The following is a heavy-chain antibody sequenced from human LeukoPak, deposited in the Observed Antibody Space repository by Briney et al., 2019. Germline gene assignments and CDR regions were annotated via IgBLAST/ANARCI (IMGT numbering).Heavy chain of an antibody. D-gene: IGHD2-21*02. CDR1: GGSISNYY. V-gene: IGHV4-4*07. J-gene: IGHJ4*02. CDR2: IYAGGNT. Sequence: SETLSLTCTVSGGSISNYYRSWIRQPAGKGLEWIGRIYAGGNTDLNPSLKSRVTMSVDSSKNQFSLRLSSVTAADTAVYYCAREHKVYDGDGYYYGYWGQGTLVTVSS. CDR3: AREHKVYDGDGYYYGY.